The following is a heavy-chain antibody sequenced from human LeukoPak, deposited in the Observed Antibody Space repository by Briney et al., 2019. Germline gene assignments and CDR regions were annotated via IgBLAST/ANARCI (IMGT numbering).Heavy chain of an antibody. D-gene: IGHD5-18*01. CDR3: ARDKLSQLWANWFDP. CDR2: INHSGST. Sequence: PSETLSLTCTVSGGSISTYYWTWIRQPPGKGLEWIGEINHSGSTNYNPSLKSRVTISVDTSKNQFSLKLSSVTAADTAVYYCARDKLSQLWANWFDPWGQGTLVTVSS. J-gene: IGHJ5*02. V-gene: IGHV4-34*01. CDR1: GGSISTYY.